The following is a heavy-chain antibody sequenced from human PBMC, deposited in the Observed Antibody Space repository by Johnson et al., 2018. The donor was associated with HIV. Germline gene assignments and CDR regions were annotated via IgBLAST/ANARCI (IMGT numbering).Heavy chain of an antibody. Sequence: QVQLVESGGGVVQAGRSLRLSCAASGFTFSSYAMHWVRQAPGKGLEWVAIISYDGSNKYYADSVKGRFTISRDNSKSTLYLQMNSLRPEDTAVYYCVKGDEVVAATSGFDIWGQGIMVIVSS. CDR3: VKGDEVVAATSGFDI. D-gene: IGHD2-15*01. CDR2: ISYDGSNK. V-gene: IGHV3-30-3*01. CDR1: GFTFSSYA. J-gene: IGHJ3*02.